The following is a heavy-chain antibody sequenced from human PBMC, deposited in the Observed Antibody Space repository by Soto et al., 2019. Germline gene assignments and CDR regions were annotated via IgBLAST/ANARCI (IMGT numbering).Heavy chain of an antibody. J-gene: IGHJ3*02. D-gene: IGHD5-12*01. Sequence: GGSLRLSCAASGFTFSSYWMSGVRQAPWKGLEWVANIKHDGSEKYYVASVKGRFTISRDSAKNTLYLQRNRLKAEDTAAYYDASGRGYSVYYFDTWG. V-gene: IGHV3-7*03. CDR2: IKHDGSEK. CDR1: GFTFSSYW. CDR3: ASGRGYSVYYFDT.